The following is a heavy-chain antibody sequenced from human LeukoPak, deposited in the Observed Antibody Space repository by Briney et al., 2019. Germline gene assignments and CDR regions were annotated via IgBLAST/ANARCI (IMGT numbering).Heavy chain of an antibody. CDR3: AVAATPNYYYYYYMDV. J-gene: IGHJ6*03. CDR2: MNPNSGNK. V-gene: IGHV1-8*01. Sequence: GASVKVSCKASGYTFTSYDINWVRQATGQGLEWMGWMNPNSGNKGYAQKFQGRVTMTRNTSISTAYMELSSLRSEDTAVYYCAVAATPNYYYYYYMDVWGKGTTVTVSS. D-gene: IGHD2-15*01. CDR1: GYTFTSYD.